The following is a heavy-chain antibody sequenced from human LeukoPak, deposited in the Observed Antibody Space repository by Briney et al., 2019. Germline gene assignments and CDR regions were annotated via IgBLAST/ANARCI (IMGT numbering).Heavy chain of an antibody. J-gene: IGHJ4*02. Sequence: ASVKVSCKASGYTFTGYYIHWVRQAPGQGPEWMGWINPNSGGTNYAQKFQGRVTMTRDTSITTAYMELSRLTSDDTAVYYCARDRSSGWSPCDYWGQGTLVTVSS. V-gene: IGHV1-2*02. CDR1: GYTFTGYY. CDR2: INPNSGGT. CDR3: ARDRSSGWSPCDY. D-gene: IGHD6-19*01.